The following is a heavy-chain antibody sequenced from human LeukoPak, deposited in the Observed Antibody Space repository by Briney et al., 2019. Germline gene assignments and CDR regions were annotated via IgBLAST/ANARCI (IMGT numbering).Heavy chain of an antibody. J-gene: IGHJ3*02. CDR3: ARNDDVFGI. CDR1: GLTFGSHW. D-gene: IGHD1-1*01. Sequence: GGSLRLSCVASGLTFGSHWMSWVRQAPGKGLEWVANIKQDASVKQYVDSVKGRFTISRDNAKNSLYLQMNSLRAEDTAVYYCARNDDVFGIWGQGTMVTVSS. V-gene: IGHV3-7*01. CDR2: IKQDASVK.